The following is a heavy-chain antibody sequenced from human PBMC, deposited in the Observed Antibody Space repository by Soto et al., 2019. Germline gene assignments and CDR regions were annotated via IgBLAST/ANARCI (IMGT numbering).Heavy chain of an antibody. D-gene: IGHD6-19*01. J-gene: IGHJ4*02. V-gene: IGHV3-23*01. CDR2: VSGSGST. Sequence: PGGSLRLSCAASGFSFNSYAMSWVRQAPGKGLDWVSSVSGSGSTYYADSVKGRFTISRDNSRNTVYLQMNSLRAEDTAVYYCAEGTGSGSAKRHFDYWGQGTLVTVSS. CDR3: AEGTGSGSAKRHFDY. CDR1: GFSFNSYA.